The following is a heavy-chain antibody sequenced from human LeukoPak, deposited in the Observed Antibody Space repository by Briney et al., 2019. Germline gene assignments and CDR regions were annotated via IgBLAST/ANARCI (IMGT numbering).Heavy chain of an antibody. CDR1: GFTFSSYG. Sequence: PGRSLRLSCAASGFTFSSYGMHWVRQAPGKGLEWVAVISYDGSSKNYADSVKGRFTISRDNSKNTLYLQMNSLRAEDTAVYYCAKGVRYDSSGYYLGFDYWGQGTLVTVSS. J-gene: IGHJ4*02. CDR3: AKGVRYDSSGYYLGFDY. CDR2: ISYDGSSK. D-gene: IGHD3-22*01. V-gene: IGHV3-30*18.